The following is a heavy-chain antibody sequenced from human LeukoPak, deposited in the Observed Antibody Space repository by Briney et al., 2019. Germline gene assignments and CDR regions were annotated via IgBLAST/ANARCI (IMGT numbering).Heavy chain of an antibody. CDR2: ISGSGGST. D-gene: IGHD3-10*01. J-gene: IGHJ4*02. V-gene: IGHV3-23*01. CDR3: AKPPGGFGVQNFDY. CDR1: GYTFTSYA. Sequence: ASVKVSCKASGYTFTSYAMSWVRQAPGKGLEWVSAISGSGGSTYYADSVKGRFTISRDNSKNTLYLQMNSLRAEDTAVYYCAKPPGGFGVQNFDYWGQGTLVTVSS.